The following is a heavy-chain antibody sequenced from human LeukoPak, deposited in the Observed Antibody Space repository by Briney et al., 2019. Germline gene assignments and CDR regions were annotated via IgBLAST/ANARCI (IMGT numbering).Heavy chain of an antibody. J-gene: IGHJ4*02. D-gene: IGHD3-3*01. V-gene: IGHV1-69*13. CDR3: ATPTIFGVIHDDDY. CDR2: IIPIFGTA. CDR1: GGTFSSYA. Sequence: ASVKVSCKASGGTFSSYAISWVRQAPGQGLEWMGGIIPIFGTANYAQKFQGRVTITADESTSTAYMELSSLRSEDTAVYYCATPTIFGVIHDDDYWGQGTLVTVSS.